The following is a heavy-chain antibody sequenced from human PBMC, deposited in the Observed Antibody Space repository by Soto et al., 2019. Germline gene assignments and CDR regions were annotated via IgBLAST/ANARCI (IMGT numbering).Heavy chain of an antibody. Sequence: EVQLVESGGGLVQPGGSLRLSCTASGFTFSDYWMIWLRQAPGKGLEWVGNIKKDGSTKKYVDSVEGRFTISRDNAKNLLFLQMNSLRPEDTGVYYCARDQDFVVGIGGSRVNYDAFDIWGQGTTVAVSS. D-gene: IGHD2-21*01. V-gene: IGHV3-7*01. CDR2: IKKDGSTK. CDR3: ARDQDFVVGIGGSRVNYDAFDI. CDR1: GFTFSDYW. J-gene: IGHJ3*02.